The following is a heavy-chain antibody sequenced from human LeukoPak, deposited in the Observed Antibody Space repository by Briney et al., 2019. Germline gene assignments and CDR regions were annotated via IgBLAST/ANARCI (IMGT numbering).Heavy chain of an antibody. CDR2: INHSGST. CDR1: GGSFSGYY. J-gene: IGHJ4*02. V-gene: IGHV4-34*01. D-gene: IGHD6-19*01. CDR3: ASRWQWLSPSDY. Sequence: SETLSLTCAVYGGSFSGYYWSWIRQPPGQGLEWIGEINHSGSTNYNPSLKSRVTISVDTSKNQFSLKLSSVTAADTAVYYCASRWQWLSPSDYWGQGTLVTVSS.